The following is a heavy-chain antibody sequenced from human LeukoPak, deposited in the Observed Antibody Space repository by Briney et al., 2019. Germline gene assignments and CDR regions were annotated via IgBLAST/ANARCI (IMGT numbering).Heavy chain of an antibody. J-gene: IGHJ5*02. CDR1: GFTFTAYW. CDR2: IAPGDPAT. D-gene: IGHD3-10*01. V-gene: IGHV5-51*01. CDR3: ALRNGYDSARPYADGLDP. Sequence: GESLKISCKTSGFTFTAYWIVWVRQVPGKGLECVGGIAPGDPATRYSPSFQGQVTMSADKSLTTAYLQWDSLKAPDTTIYYCALRNGYDSARPYADGLDPWGHGTLVTVSS.